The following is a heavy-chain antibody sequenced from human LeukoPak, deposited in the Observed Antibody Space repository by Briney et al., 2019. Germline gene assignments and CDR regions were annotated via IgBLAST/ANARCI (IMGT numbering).Heavy chain of an antibody. J-gene: IGHJ1*01. V-gene: IGHV3-30*04. CDR3: AKGTPAYYYDSSGYPTTSEYFQH. CDR2: ISYDGSNK. D-gene: IGHD3-22*01. CDR1: GFTFSSYA. Sequence: GGSLRLSCAASGFTFSSYAMHWVRQAPGKGLEWVAVISYDGSNKYYADSVKGRFTISRDNSKNTLYLQMNSLRAEDTAVYYCAKGTPAYYYDSSGYPTTSEYFQHWGQGTLVTVSS.